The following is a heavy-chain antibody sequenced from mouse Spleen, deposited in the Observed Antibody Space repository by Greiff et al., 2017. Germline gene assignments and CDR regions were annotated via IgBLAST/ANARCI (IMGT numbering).Heavy chain of an antibody. CDR2: IWSGGST. V-gene: IGHV2-2*01. D-gene: IGHD2-4*01. Sequence: VKLVESGPGLVQPSQSLSITCTVSGFSLTSYGVHWVRQSPGKGLEWLGVIWSGGSTDYNAAFISRLSISKDNSKSQVFFKMNSLQADDTAIYYCASSMITTEDAMDYWGQGTSVTVSS. J-gene: IGHJ4*01. CDR1: GFSLTSYG. CDR3: ASSMITTEDAMDY.